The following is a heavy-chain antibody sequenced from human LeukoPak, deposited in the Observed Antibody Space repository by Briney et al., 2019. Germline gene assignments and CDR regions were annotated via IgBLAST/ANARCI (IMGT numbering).Heavy chain of an antibody. CDR1: GDTFSKYA. V-gene: IGHV1-69*05. CDR3: ARVVLLYGSGTYLDV. Sequence: ASVKVSFKAPGDTFSKYAISWVRLAPGQGLEWMGGSIPMYGTANSAQKFQGRLTFNTDDSTSTTYLELSSLRPEDTALYYCARVVLLYGSGTYLDVWGQGTLVTVSP. J-gene: IGHJ4*02. D-gene: IGHD3-10*01. CDR2: SIPMYGTA.